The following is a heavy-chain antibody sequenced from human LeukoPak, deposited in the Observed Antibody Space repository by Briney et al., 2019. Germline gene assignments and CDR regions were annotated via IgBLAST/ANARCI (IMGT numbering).Heavy chain of an antibody. CDR1: GFSVSSNY. Sequence: GGSLRLSCAASGFSVSSNYVSWVRQAPGKGLEWVSVIYSGGTTYYADSIKGRFTISRDNSKNTLYLQMNSLRAEDAAVYYCAGRYDSSGYPLHWGQGTLVTVSS. CDR2: IYSGGTT. J-gene: IGHJ4*02. D-gene: IGHD3-22*01. V-gene: IGHV3-53*01. CDR3: AGRYDSSGYPLH.